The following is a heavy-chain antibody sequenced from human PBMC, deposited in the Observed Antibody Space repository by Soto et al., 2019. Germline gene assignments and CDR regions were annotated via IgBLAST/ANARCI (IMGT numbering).Heavy chain of an antibody. V-gene: IGHV1-69*13. J-gene: IGHJ4*02. D-gene: IGHD3-9*01. CDR3: ARVHHDILTGYYGPLDY. CDR1: GGTFSSYA. CDR2: IIPIFGTA. Sequence: SVKVSCKASGGTFSSYAISWVRQAPGQGLEWMGGIIPIFGTANYAQKFQGRVTITADESTSTAYMELSSLRSEDTAVYYCARVHHDILTGYYGPLDYWGQGTLVTVSS.